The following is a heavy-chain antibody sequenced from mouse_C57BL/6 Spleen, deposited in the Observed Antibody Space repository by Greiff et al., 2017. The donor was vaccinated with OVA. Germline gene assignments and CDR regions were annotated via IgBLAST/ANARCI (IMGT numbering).Heavy chain of an antibody. CDR2: INPSTGGT. CDR1: GYSFTGYY. J-gene: IGHJ4*01. V-gene: IGHV1-42*01. Sequence: EVQLQQSGPELVKPGASVKISCKASGYSFTGYYMNWVKQSPEKSLEWIGEINPSTGGTTYNQKFKAKATLTVDKSSSTAYMQLKSLTSEDSAVYYCARKGSNYPSYAMDYWGQGTSVTVSS. CDR3: ARKGSNYPSYAMDY. D-gene: IGHD2-5*01.